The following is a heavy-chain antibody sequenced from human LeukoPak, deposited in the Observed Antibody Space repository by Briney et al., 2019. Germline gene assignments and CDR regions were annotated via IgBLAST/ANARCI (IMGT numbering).Heavy chain of an antibody. CDR3: ARYDATVTRGFDY. Sequence: ASVKVSCKASGGTFSSYAISWVRHPPGQGLEWMGGIIPIFGTANYAQKFQGRVTITADESTSTAYMELSSLRSEDTAVYYCARYDATVTRGFDYWGQGTLVTVSS. CDR1: GGTFSSYA. J-gene: IGHJ4*02. CDR2: IIPIFGTA. D-gene: IGHD4-17*01. V-gene: IGHV1-69*13.